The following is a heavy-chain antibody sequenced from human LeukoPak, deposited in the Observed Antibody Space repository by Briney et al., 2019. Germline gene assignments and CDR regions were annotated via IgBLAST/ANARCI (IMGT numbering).Heavy chain of an antibody. CDR2: ISGSGGST. J-gene: IGHJ4*02. D-gene: IGHD1-1*01. CDR3: AKGWQLQGDYFDY. Sequence: PGGSLRLSCAASGFTFSSYAMSWVRQAPGKGLEWVSVISGSGGSTYYADSVKGRFTISRDNSKNTLYLQMNSLRAEDTAVYYCAKGWQLQGDYFDYWGQGTLVTVSS. V-gene: IGHV3-23*01. CDR1: GFTFSSYA.